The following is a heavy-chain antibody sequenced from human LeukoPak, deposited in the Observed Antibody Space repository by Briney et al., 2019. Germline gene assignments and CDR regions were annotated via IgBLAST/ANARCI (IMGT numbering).Heavy chain of an antibody. D-gene: IGHD2-2*01. CDR3: ARRGYCSSTSCPRSIAARRAFDI. CDR2: INHSGST. J-gene: IGHJ3*02. CDR1: GGSFSGYY. V-gene: IGHV4-34*01. Sequence: SETLSLTCAVYGGSFSGYYWSWIRQPPGKGLEWIGEINHSGSTNYNPSLKSRVTISVDTSKNQFSLKLSSVTAADTAVYYCARRGYCSSTSCPRSIAARRAFDIWGQGTMVAVSS.